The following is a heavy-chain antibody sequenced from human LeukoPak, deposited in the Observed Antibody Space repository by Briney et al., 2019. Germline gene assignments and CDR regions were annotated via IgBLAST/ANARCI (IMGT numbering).Heavy chain of an antibody. Sequence: PSQTLSLTCNVSGGSVNTGDVYWTWVRQPPGKGLEWIGYIYYNGNTYYNPSLKTRLTLSVDASKNQFSLKVKSVTAADTAVYYCARGYDFYSGYYFYYIDVWGKGTTVTVSS. V-gene: IGHV4-30-4*08. D-gene: IGHD3-3*01. CDR1: GGSVNTGDVY. CDR3: ARGYDFYSGYYFYYIDV. J-gene: IGHJ6*03. CDR2: IYYNGNT.